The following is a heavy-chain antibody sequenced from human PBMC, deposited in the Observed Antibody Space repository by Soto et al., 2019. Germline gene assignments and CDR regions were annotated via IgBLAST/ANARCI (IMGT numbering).Heavy chain of an antibody. Sequence: GGSLRLSCAASGFTFSSYGMHWVRQAPGKGLEWVAVISYDGSNKYYADSVKGRFTISRDNSKNTLYLQMNSLRAEDTAVYYCAKDRVPFGVVIIDYWGQGTLVTVSS. CDR1: GFTFSSYG. CDR3: AKDRVPFGVVIIDY. V-gene: IGHV3-30*18. J-gene: IGHJ4*02. D-gene: IGHD3-3*01. CDR2: ISYDGSNK.